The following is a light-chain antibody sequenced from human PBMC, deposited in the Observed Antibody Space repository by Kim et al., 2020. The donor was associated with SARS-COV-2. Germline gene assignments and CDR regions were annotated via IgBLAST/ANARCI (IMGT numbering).Light chain of an antibody. Sequence: EIVLTQSPATLSVSPGESVTLSCRASQSISRSLAWYQQKPGQAPRLLIYGAASRPADVPGRFSGSGSGTQFTLTISSLQSDDFAVYYCQQSITFGGGTKLEI. CDR1: QSISRS. V-gene: IGKV3-15*01. CDR2: GAA. J-gene: IGKJ4*01. CDR3: QQSIT.